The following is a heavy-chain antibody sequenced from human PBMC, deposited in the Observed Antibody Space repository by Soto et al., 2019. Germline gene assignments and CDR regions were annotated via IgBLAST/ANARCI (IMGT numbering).Heavy chain of an antibody. Sequence: QVQLVESGGGVVQPGRSLRLSCAASGFTFTSYGMHWVREGPDKGLEWVAIISYDGSDKYYADSVKGRFTISRDNSKNTLYLQMNSLRNEDRALYYCVGCQYCVGYRGQGTLVIVSS. D-gene: IGHD2-8*02. J-gene: IGHJ4*02. CDR1: GFTFTSYG. CDR3: VGCQYCVGY. CDR2: ISYDGSDK. V-gene: IGHV3-30*03.